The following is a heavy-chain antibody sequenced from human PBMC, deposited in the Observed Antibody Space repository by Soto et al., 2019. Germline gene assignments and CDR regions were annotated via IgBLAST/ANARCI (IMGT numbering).Heavy chain of an antibody. D-gene: IGHD3-3*01. CDR1: GFTFSSYA. J-gene: IGHJ6*02. Sequence: GGSLRLSCAASGFTFSSYAMHWVRQAPGKGLEWVAVISYDGSNKYYADSVKGRFTISRDNSKNTLYLQMNSLRAEDTAVYYCARDFYDFWSGYYSPHYYYGMDVWGQGTTVTVSS. CDR2: ISYDGSNK. CDR3: ARDFYDFWSGYYSPHYYYGMDV. V-gene: IGHV3-30-3*01.